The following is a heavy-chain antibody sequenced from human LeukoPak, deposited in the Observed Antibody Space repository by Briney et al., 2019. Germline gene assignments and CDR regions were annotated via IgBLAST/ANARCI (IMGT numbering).Heavy chain of an antibody. Sequence: SGPTLVKPTQTLTLTCTFSGFSLSTSGVGVGWIRQPPGKALEWLALIYWDDDKRYSPSLKSRLTITKDTSRNQVVLTMTNMDPVDAATYYCAHSEVATNPFDYWGQGTLVTVSS. D-gene: IGHD2-8*01. CDR1: GFSLSTSGVG. J-gene: IGHJ4*02. CDR2: IYWDDDK. V-gene: IGHV2-5*02. CDR3: AHSEVATNPFDY.